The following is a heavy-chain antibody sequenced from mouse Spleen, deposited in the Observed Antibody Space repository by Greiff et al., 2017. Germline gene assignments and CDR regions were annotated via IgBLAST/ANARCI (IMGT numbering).Heavy chain of an antibody. D-gene: IGHD1-1*01. CDR1: GYTFTSYW. J-gene: IGHJ4*01. V-gene: IGHV1-7*01. CDR3: ARLDYGSRSSYYAMDY. CDR2: INPSTGYT. Sequence: VQLQQSGAELAKPGASVKMSCKASGYTFTSYWMHWVKQRPGQGLEWIGYINPSTGYTEYNQKFKDKATLTADKSSSTAYMQLSSLTSEDSAVYYCARLDYGSRSSYYAMDYWGQGTSVTVSS.